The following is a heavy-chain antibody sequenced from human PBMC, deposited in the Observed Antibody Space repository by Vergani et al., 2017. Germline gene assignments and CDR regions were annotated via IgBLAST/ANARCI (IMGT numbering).Heavy chain of an antibody. CDR1: GFSLDTGGVG. V-gene: IGHV2-5*01. J-gene: IGHJ5*02. CDR3: ARLSAHCGDGVRDSRFDP. Sequence: QITLKESGPTLIKPTQNLTLTCTFSGFSLDTGGVGVGWIRQPPGKGLEWVALIYWNDDKRYSSSLKPRLILTKDTSKNQVVLTPTNVVTADTATYYCARLSAHCGDGVRDSRFDPWGQGTLVTVAS. CDR2: IYWNDDK. D-gene: IGHD4-17*01.